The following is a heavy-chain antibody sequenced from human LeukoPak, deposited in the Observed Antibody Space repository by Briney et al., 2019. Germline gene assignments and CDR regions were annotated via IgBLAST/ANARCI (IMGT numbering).Heavy chain of an antibody. J-gene: IGHJ5*02. Sequence: ASVKVSCKASGYTFTSYGISWVRQAPGQGLEWMGWISAYNGNTNYAQKLQGRVTMTRDTSISTAYMELSRLRSDDTAVYYCARAPIAAVTDVILDPWGQGTLVTVSS. CDR1: GYTFTSYG. V-gene: IGHV1-18*01. D-gene: IGHD4-11*01. CDR3: ARAPIAAVTDVILDP. CDR2: ISAYNGNT.